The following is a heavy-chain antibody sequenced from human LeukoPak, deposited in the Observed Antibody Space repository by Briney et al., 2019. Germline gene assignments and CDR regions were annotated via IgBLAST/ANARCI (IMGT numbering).Heavy chain of an antibody. Sequence: PSETLSLTCAVYGGSFSGYYWSWIRQPPGKGLEWIGEINHSGSTNYNPSLKSRVIVSVDTSKNQFSLKLSSVTAADTAVYYCARTLTYCSGGSCYYYYGMDVWGQGTTVTVSS. CDR2: INHSGST. CDR1: GGSFSGYY. D-gene: IGHD2-15*01. J-gene: IGHJ6*02. V-gene: IGHV4-34*01. CDR3: ARTLTYCSGGSCYYYYGMDV.